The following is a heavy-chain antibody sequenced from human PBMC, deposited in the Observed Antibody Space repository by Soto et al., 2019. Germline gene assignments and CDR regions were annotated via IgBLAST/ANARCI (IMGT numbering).Heavy chain of an antibody. V-gene: IGHV3-48*02. CDR3: AREDSSGYPYYYYYGMDV. CDR1: GFTFSSYS. J-gene: IGHJ6*02. Sequence: GGSLRLSCAASGFTFSSYSMNWVRQAPGKGLEWVSYISSSSSTIYYADSVKGRFTISRDNAKNSLYLQMNSLRDEDTAVYYCAREDSSGYPYYYYYGMDVWGQGTTVTVSS. D-gene: IGHD3-22*01. CDR2: ISSSSSTI.